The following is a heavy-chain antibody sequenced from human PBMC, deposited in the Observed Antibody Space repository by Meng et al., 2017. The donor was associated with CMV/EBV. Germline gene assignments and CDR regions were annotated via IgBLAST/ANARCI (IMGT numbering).Heavy chain of an antibody. Sequence: SGGYYWSWIRQHPGKGLEWIGYIYYSGSTYYNPSLKSRVTISVDTSKNQFSLKLSSVTAADTAVYYCAARRALLWFGELYAGEMDVWGQGTTVTVSS. V-gene: IGHV4-31*02. CDR2: IYYSGST. J-gene: IGHJ6*02. CDR1: SGGYY. CDR3: AARRALLWFGELYAGEMDV. D-gene: IGHD3-10*01.